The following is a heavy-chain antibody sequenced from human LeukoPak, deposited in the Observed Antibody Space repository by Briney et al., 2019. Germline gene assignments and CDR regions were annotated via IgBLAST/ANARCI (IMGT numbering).Heavy chain of an antibody. CDR2: ISGSGANT. CDR3: AKDTYGSGSYGYFDY. V-gene: IGHV3-23*01. Sequence: PGGSLGLSCAASGFTFSSYAMSWVRQAPGKGLEWVSGISGSGANTYYADSVKGRFTISRDNSKNTLYLQMNSLRAEDTALYYCAKDTYGSGSYGYFDYWGQGNMVIVSS. CDR1: GFTFSSYA. J-gene: IGHJ4*02. D-gene: IGHD3-10*01.